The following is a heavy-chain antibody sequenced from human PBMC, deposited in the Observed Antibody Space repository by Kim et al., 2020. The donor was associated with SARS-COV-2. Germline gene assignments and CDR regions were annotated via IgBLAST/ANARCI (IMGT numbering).Heavy chain of an antibody. J-gene: IGHJ3*02. CDR2: GHT. V-gene: IGHV3-23*01. Sequence: GHTYDSGSVKRRFTNSTDNSKNKLYLQMNSLRAEDTAVYYCAKERAFDIWGQGTMVTVSS. CDR3: AKERAFDI.